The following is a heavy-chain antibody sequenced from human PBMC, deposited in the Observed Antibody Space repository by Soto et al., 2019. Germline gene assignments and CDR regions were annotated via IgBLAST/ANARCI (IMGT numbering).Heavy chain of an antibody. V-gene: IGHV3-48*03. J-gene: IGHJ6*02. CDR1: GFTFSSYE. CDR2: ISSSGSTI. CDR3: ARDTTFGVAYYGMDV. D-gene: IGHD3-3*01. Sequence: PGGSLRLSCAASGFTFSSYEMNWVRQAPGKGLEWVSYISSSGSTIYYADSVKGRFTISRDNAKNSLYLQMNSLRAEDTAVYYCARDTTFGVAYYGMDVWGQGTTVTVSS.